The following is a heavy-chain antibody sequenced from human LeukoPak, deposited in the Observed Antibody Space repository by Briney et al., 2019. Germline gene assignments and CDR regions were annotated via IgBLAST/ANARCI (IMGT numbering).Heavy chain of an antibody. Sequence: SSETLSLTCTVSGGSISSSSYYWGWIRQPPGKGLEWIGSIYYSGSTYYNPSLKSRVTISVDTSKNQFSLKLSSVTAADTAVYYCARYLYGSGSYLDYWGQGTLVTVST. J-gene: IGHJ4*02. CDR3: ARYLYGSGSYLDY. CDR2: IYYSGST. V-gene: IGHV4-39*01. D-gene: IGHD3-10*01. CDR1: GGSISSSSYY.